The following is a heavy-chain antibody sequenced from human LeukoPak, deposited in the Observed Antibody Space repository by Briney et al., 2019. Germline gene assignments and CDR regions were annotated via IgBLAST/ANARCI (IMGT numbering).Heavy chain of an antibody. V-gene: IGHV4-4*09. Sequence: SETLSLTCSVSGDSISNHCWSWIRQSPGKGLEWIGYVHVSGATDYNPSVKSRVAISVDTSKNQFSLKLNSVTAADTALYYCARRGSISWYWYFDVWGRGILVTVSS. D-gene: IGHD6-13*01. CDR3: ARRGSISWYWYFDV. J-gene: IGHJ2*01. CDR2: VHVSGAT. CDR1: GDSISNHC.